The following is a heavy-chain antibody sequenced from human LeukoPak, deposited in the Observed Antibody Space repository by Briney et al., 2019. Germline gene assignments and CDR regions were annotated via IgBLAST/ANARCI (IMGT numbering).Heavy chain of an antibody. J-gene: IGHJ4*02. D-gene: IGHD1-26*01. CDR2: ISTSGGDT. CDR3: AKGGSYAPLDY. CDR1: GFTFTDSA. V-gene: IGHV3-23*01. Sequence: GGSLRLSCAASGFTFTDSAMTWVRQAPGKGLEWVSAISTSGGDTIYTDSVKDRFTISRGNSKNTLYLQMNSLRAEDTAIYYCAKGGSYAPLDYWGQGTLVTVSS.